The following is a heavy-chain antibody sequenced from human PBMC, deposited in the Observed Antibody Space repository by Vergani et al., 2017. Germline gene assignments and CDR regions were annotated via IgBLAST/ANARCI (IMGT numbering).Heavy chain of an antibody. Sequence: QVQLVQSGAEVKKPGASVKVSCKASGYTFTSYGISWVRQAPGQGLDWMGWISAYNGNTNSAQKLPGRVTMTTDTSTSTAYMELRSLRSDDTAVYYCARGRIAVAGTGFDYYYYGMDVWGQGTTVTVSS. CDR2: ISAYNGNT. D-gene: IGHD6-19*01. CDR1: GYTFTSYG. J-gene: IGHJ6*02. V-gene: IGHV1-18*01. CDR3: ARGRIAVAGTGFDYYYYGMDV.